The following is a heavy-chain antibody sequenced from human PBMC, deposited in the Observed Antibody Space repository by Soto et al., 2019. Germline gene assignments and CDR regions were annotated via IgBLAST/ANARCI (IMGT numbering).Heavy chain of an antibody. J-gene: IGHJ5*02. CDR1: GYTFTSYY. D-gene: IGHD2-15*01. CDR2: INPSGGST. Sequence: ASVQVSCKASGYTFTSYYMHWVRQAPGQGLEWMGIINPSGGSTSYAQKFQGRVTMTRDTSTSTVYMELSSLRSEDTAVYYCARTARPYCSGGSCWFDPWGQGTLVTVSS. CDR3: ARTARPYCSGGSCWFDP. V-gene: IGHV1-46*03.